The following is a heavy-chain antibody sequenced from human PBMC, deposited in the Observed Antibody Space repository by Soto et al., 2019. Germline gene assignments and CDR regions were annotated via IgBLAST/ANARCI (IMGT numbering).Heavy chain of an antibody. D-gene: IGHD6-19*01. CDR1: GGTFSSYA. V-gene: IGHV1-69*12. CDR2: IIPIFGTA. CDR3: ARGLGRNPKRTWLAPFDY. J-gene: IGHJ4*02. Sequence: QVQLVQSGAEVKKPGSSVKVSCKASGGTFSSYAISWVRQAPGQGLEWMGGIIPIFGTANYAQKFQGRVTITADESTSTAYMELSSLRSEDTAVYYCARGLGRNPKRTWLAPFDYWGQGTLVTVSS.